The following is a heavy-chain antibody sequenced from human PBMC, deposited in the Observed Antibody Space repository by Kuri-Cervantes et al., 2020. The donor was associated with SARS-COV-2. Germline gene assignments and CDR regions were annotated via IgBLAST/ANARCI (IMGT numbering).Heavy chain of an antibody. D-gene: IGHD3-10*01. CDR1: GGSISSSS. Sequence: GESLKISCTVSGGSISSSSYYWGWIRQPPGKGLEWVSSISSSSSYIYYADSVKGRFTISRDNAKNSLYLQMNSLRAEDTAVYYCARDPGFVGGYYYGMDVWGQGPTVTVSS. CDR3: ARDPGFVGGYYYGMDV. CDR2: ISSSSSYI. V-gene: IGHV3-21*01. J-gene: IGHJ6*02.